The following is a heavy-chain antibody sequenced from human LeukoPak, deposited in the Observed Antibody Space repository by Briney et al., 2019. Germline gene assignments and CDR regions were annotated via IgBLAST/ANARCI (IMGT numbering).Heavy chain of an antibody. V-gene: IGHV4-59*01. CDR2: IYYSGST. D-gene: IGHD5-24*01. Sequence: SETLSLTCTVSGGSISSYYWSWIRQPPGKGLEWIGYIYYSGSTNYNPSLKSRVTISVDTPKNQFSLKLSSVTAADTAVYYCARVEMATILFDYWGQGTLVTVSS. CDR1: GGSISSYY. J-gene: IGHJ4*02. CDR3: ARVEMATILFDY.